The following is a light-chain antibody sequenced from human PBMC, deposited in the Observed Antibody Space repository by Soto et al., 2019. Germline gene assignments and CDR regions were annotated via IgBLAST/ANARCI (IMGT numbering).Light chain of an antibody. V-gene: IGKV3-15*01. CDR2: GAS. CDR1: QSVSRN. CDR3: QQYSNWPT. Sequence: IVMTQSPATLSVSPWERATLSGRASQSVSRNLAWYQQRPGQAPRLIISGASTRATGIAARFSGSGSGREFTLAISSLQSEDSALYYCQQYSNWPTFGQGTRLEIK. J-gene: IGKJ5*01.